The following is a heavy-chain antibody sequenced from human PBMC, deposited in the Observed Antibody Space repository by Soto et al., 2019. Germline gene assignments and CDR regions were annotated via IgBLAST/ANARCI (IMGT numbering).Heavy chain of an antibody. D-gene: IGHD3-10*01. J-gene: IGHJ5*02. V-gene: IGHV4-4*07. CDR2: IHGSWST. Sequence: PSETLSLTCTVSGGSISDNFWTWIRQPAGKGLEWIGRIHGSWSTSYNPSLKTRLTMSADTSNNQISLSLRSVTAAETAVYYCARDLQAATMKRGVPLAYHSFDPWGHGTLVTVSS. CDR3: ARDLQAATMKRGVPLAYHSFDP. CDR1: GGSISDNF.